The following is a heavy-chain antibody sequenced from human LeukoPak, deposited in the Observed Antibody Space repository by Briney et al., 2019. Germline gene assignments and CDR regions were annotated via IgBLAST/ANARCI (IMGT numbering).Heavy chain of an antibody. V-gene: IGHV3-7*03. CDR2: IKQDGSEK. D-gene: IGHD6-19*01. J-gene: IGHJ6*02. CDR3: ASVAGPYYYYYYGMNV. Sequence: GGSLRLSCAASGFTFTNAWMNWVRQAPGKGLEWVANIKQDGSEKYYVDSVKGRFTVSRDNAKNSLSLQMNSLRAEDAAVYYCASVAGPYYYYYYGMNVWGQGTTVTVSS. CDR1: GFTFTNAW.